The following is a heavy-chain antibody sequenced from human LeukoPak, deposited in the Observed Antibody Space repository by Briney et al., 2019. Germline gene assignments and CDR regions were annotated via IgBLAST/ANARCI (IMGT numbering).Heavy chain of an antibody. CDR2: INAGNGNT. J-gene: IGHJ4*02. Sequence: ASVKVSCKASGYTFTSYAMHWVRQAPGQRLEWMGWINAGNGNTKYSQEFQGRVTITRDTSASTAYMELSSLRSEDMAVYYCARETYYSGSGSYSFDYWGQGTLVTVSS. CDR3: ARETYYSGSGSYSFDY. V-gene: IGHV1-3*03. D-gene: IGHD3-10*01. CDR1: GYTFTSYA.